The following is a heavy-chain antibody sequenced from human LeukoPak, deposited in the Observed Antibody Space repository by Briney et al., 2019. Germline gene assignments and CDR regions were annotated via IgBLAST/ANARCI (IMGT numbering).Heavy chain of an antibody. CDR3: ARDGLGAAASDAFDI. D-gene: IGHD2-2*01. CDR2: ISAYNGHT. CDR1: GYTFTSYG. V-gene: IGHV1-18*01. Sequence: ASVKVSCKASGYTFTSYGISWVRQAPGQGLEWMGWISAYNGHTNYAQKLQGRVTMTTDTSTSTAYMELRSLRSDDTAVYYCARDGLGAAASDAFDIWGQGTMVTVSS. J-gene: IGHJ3*02.